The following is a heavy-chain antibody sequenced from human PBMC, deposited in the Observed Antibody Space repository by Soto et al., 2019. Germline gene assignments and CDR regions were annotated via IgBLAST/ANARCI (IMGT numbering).Heavy chain of an antibody. V-gene: IGHV3-48*02. Sequence: VQLVESGGGLVQPGGSLRLSCAASGFTFSSYSMNWVRQAPGKGLEWVSYISSSSSTIYYADSVKGRFTISRDNAKNSLYLQMNSLRDEDTAVYYCARGGVDTAMVTVGNWFDPWGQGTLVTVSS. CDR3: ARGGVDTAMVTVGNWFDP. D-gene: IGHD5-18*01. CDR2: ISSSSSTI. CDR1: GFTFSSYS. J-gene: IGHJ5*02.